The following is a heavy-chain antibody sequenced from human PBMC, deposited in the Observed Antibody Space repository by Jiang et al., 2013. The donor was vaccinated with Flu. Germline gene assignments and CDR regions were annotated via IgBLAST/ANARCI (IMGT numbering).Heavy chain of an antibody. CDR3: ARDLPCSGGSCYVAGFDP. CDR1: GGTFSSYA. CDR2: IIPIFGTA. J-gene: IGHJ5*02. Sequence: SSVKVSCKASGGTFSSYAISWVRQAPGQGLEWMGGIIPIFGTANYAQKFQGRVTITADESTSTAYMELSSLRSEDTAVYYCARDLPCSGGSCYVAGFDPWGQGTLVTVSS. D-gene: IGHD2-15*01. V-gene: IGHV1-69*01.